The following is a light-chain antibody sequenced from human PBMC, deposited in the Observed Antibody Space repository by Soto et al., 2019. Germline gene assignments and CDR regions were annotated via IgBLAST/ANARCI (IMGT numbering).Light chain of an antibody. CDR2: GAS. Sequence: EIVMTQSPATLSVSPGERATLSCRASQSVSSNLAWYQQKPGQAPRLLIYGASTRATGIPARFSGSGSGTEFTLTISSLQSEDFAVYYCQQYCSTPRAFGQGTKVEIK. V-gene: IGKV3-15*01. CDR3: QQYCSTPRA. CDR1: QSVSSN. J-gene: IGKJ1*01.